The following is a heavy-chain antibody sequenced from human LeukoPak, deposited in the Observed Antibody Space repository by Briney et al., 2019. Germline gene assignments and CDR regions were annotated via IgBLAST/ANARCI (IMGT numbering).Heavy chain of an antibody. CDR3: ARIDFWSSYSSPTFDY. V-gene: IGHV3-21*01. CDR1: GLTFSSYS. J-gene: IGHJ4*02. CDR2: ISSSSSYI. Sequence: GGSLRLSCAASGLTFSSYSMNWVRQSPGKGLVWVSSISSSSSYIYYADSVKGRFTISRDNAKNSLYLQMNSLRAEDTAVYYCARIDFWSSYSSPTFDYWGQGTLVTVSS. D-gene: IGHD3-3*01.